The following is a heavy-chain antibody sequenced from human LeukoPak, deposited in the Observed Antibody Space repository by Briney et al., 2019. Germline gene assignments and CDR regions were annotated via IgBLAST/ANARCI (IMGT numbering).Heavy chain of an antibody. CDR3: ASSYSNYASDY. V-gene: IGHV4-34*01. D-gene: IGHD4-4*01. J-gene: IGHJ4*02. CDR1: GGSLSGYY. Sequence: SETLSLTCAVYGGSLSGYYWSWIRQPPGKGLEWIGEINHSGSTNYNPSLKSRVTISVDTSKNQFSLKLSSVTAADTAVYYCASSYSNYASDYWGQGTLVTVSS. CDR2: INHSGST.